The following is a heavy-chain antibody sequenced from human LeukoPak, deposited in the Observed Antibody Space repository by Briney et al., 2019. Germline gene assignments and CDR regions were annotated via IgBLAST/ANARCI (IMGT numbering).Heavy chain of an antibody. J-gene: IGHJ3*02. CDR1: GFTFSSYG. Sequence: GRSLRLSCAASGFTFSSYGMHWVRQAPGKGLEWVAVISYDGSNEYYADSVKGRFTISRDNSKNTLYLQMNSLRPEDTAVYYCARSVIAVAGYDAFDIWGQGTVVTVSS. D-gene: IGHD6-19*01. CDR2: ISYDGSNE. CDR3: ARSVIAVAGYDAFDI. V-gene: IGHV3-30*03.